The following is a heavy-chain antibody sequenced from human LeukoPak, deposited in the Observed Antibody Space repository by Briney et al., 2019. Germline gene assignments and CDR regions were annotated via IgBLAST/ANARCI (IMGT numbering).Heavy chain of an antibody. CDR3: ARRGYHDYSGFDY. J-gene: IGHJ4*02. CDR1: AFTFSSYS. V-gene: IGHV3-21*01. CDR2: ISGSSSDI. D-gene: IGHD1-26*01. Sequence: GGSLRLSCAGSAFTFSSYSMNWVRQAPGKGLEWVSSISGSSSDIYYADSVKGRFTISRDNAKNSLYLQMKSLRAEDTAVYYCARRGYHDYSGFDYWGQGTLSPSPQ.